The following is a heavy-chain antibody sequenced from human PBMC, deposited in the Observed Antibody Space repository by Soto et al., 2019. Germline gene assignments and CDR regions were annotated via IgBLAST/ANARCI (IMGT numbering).Heavy chain of an antibody. CDR3: ARWWSGSRQGFDP. J-gene: IGHJ5*02. CDR2: ISAYNGNT. D-gene: IGHD3-3*01. Sequence: ASVKVSCKASGYTFTSYGISWVRQAPGQGLEWMGWISAYNGNTNYAQKLQGRVTITTDTSTSTAYMELSSLRSEDTAVYYCARWWSGSRQGFDPWGQGTLVTVSS. CDR1: GYTFTSYG. V-gene: IGHV1-18*01.